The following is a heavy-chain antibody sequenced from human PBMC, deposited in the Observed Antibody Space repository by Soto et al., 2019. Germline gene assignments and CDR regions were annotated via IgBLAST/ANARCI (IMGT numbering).Heavy chain of an antibody. CDR3: ARQWGEGYKVPYLDQ. V-gene: IGHV3-23*01. CDR2: ITTTGDTS. CDR1: GFTFSDFA. D-gene: IGHD1-26*01. Sequence: PGGSLRLSCAASGFTFSDFAMNWVRQTPGKRLEWVSIITTTGDTSYYADSVKGRFTISRDNSKKTLYLQMESLRAEDTAVYFCARQWGEGYKVPYLDQWGQGTLVTVSS. J-gene: IGHJ4*02.